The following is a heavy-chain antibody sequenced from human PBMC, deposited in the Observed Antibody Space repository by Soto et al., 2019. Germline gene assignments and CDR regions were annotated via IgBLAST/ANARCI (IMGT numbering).Heavy chain of an antibody. D-gene: IGHD3-3*01. CDR1: GFSLGSYG. CDR2: IFGGGGGT. V-gene: IGHV3-23*01. J-gene: IGHJ3*02. CDR3: AKRFPDFWSGYYTRNDAFDI. Sequence: PGGSLRLSCAASGFSLGSYGMSWVRQAPGKGLEWVSGIFGGGGGTFYSDSVKGRFTISRDNSKNTLYLQMNGLRAEDTAVYYCAKRFPDFWSGYYTRNDAFDIWGQGTMVTVSS.